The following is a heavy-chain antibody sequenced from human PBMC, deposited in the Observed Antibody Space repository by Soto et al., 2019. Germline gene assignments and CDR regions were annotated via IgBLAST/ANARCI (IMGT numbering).Heavy chain of an antibody. J-gene: IGHJ3*02. D-gene: IGHD3-22*01. V-gene: IGHV4-31*03. CDR3: AREGGSYDSGGYLIRGAFDI. CDR2: IYFRGNT. CDR1: GDSISRIDYY. Sequence: SETLSLTCSVSGDSISRIDYYWTWIRQHPEKGLEWIGNIYFRGNTYYSPSLESRLTISVDTSKNQFSLKLTSVTAADTAVYYCAREGGSYDSGGYLIRGAFDIWGQGTMVT.